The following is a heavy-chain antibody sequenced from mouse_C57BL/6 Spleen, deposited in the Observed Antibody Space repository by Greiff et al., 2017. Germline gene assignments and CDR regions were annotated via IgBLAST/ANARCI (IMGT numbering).Heavy chain of an antibody. CDR3: ARGGYGSSYEGYFDV. CDR1: GYTFTDYN. D-gene: IGHD1-1*01. CDR2: INPNNGGT. J-gene: IGHJ1*03. V-gene: IGHV1-18*01. Sequence: VQLQQSGPELVKPGASVKIPCKASGYTFTDYNMDWVKQSHGKSLEWIGDINPNNGGTNYNQKFKGKATLTVDKSSSTAYMELRSLTSEDTAVYYCARGGYGSSYEGYFDVWGTGTTVTVSS.